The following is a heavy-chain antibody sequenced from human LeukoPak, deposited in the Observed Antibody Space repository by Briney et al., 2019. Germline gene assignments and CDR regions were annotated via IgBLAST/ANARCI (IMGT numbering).Heavy chain of an antibody. J-gene: IGHJ4*02. D-gene: IGHD6-19*01. Sequence: PGGSLRLSCAASGFTFSNYGMNWVRQAPGKGLEWVSVIYSGGSTYYADSVKGRFIISRDNSKNTLYLQMNSLRAEDTAVYYCARDGYGSSGFQGGQGTLVTVSS. CDR3: ARDGYGSSGFQ. CDR2: IYSGGST. CDR1: GFTFSNYG. V-gene: IGHV3-53*01.